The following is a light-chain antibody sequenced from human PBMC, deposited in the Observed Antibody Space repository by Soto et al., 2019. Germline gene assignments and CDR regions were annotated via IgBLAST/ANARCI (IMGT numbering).Light chain of an antibody. CDR2: AAS. V-gene: IGKV1-8*01. Sequence: IQMTQSPSSLSASVGDRVTITCRASQGISSYLAWYQQKPGKAPKLLIYAASTLQSGVPSRFSGSGSGTDFTLTIRCLQSEDFATYYCKQYYSYPLTVGQGTKVDI. J-gene: IGKJ1*01. CDR3: KQYYSYPLT. CDR1: QGISSY.